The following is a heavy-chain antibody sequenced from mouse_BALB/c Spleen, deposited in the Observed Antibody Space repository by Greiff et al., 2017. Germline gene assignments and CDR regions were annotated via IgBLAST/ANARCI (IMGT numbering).Heavy chain of an antibody. CDR1: GYTFTSYW. J-gene: IGHJ4*01. D-gene: IGHD1-1*01. Sequence: QVQLKQPGAELVKPGASVKLSCKASGYTFTSYWMHWVKQRPGQGLEWIGEINPSNGRTNYNEKFKSKSTLTVDKSSSTAYMQLSSLTSEDSAVYYCARGSTTVYAMDYWGQGTSVTVSS. CDR2: INPSNGRT. V-gene: IGHV1S81*02. CDR3: ARGSTTVYAMDY.